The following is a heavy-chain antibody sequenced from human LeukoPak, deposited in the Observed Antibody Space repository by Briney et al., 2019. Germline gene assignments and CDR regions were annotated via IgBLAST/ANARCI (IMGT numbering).Heavy chain of an antibody. Sequence: SETLSLTCPVSGGSLSSYYWSWIRQPPAKGLELIGYIYYSGNSNYDPSLKGRVTIARDTSKKQFSLRVSSVTAADTAVYYCARAGLTATHFDYWGQGTLVTVSS. CDR1: GGSLSSYY. V-gene: IGHV4-59*01. D-gene: IGHD1-7*01. J-gene: IGHJ4*02. CDR2: IYYSGNS. CDR3: ARAGLTATHFDY.